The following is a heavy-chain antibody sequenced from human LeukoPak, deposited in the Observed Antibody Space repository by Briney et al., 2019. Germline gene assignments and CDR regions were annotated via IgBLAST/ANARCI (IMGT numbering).Heavy chain of an antibody. J-gene: IGHJ3*02. CDR3: ARAFTYYYDSSGNPRGGRAFDI. D-gene: IGHD3-22*01. CDR1: GGSISSSSYY. V-gene: IGHV4-39*07. Sequence: SGTLSLTCTVSGGSISSSSYYWGWIRQPPGKGLEWIGSIYYSGSTYYNPSLKSRVTISVDTSKNQFSLKLSSVTAADTAVYYCARAFTYYYDSSGNPRGGRAFDIWGQGSMVTVSS. CDR2: IYYSGST.